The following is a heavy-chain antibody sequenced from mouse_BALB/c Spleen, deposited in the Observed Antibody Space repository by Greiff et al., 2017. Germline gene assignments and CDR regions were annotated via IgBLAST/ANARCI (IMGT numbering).Heavy chain of an antibody. CDR2: ISSGGSYT. D-gene: IGHD2-4*01. Sequence: EVQLVESGGDLVKPGGSLKLSCAASGFTFSSYGMSWVRQTPDKRLEWVATISSGGSYTYYPDSVKGRFTISRDNAKNTLYLQMSSLKSEDTAMYYCARHSLMITNYYAMDYWGQGTSVTVSS. J-gene: IGHJ4*01. CDR1: GFTFSSYG. CDR3: ARHSLMITNYYAMDY. V-gene: IGHV5-6*01.